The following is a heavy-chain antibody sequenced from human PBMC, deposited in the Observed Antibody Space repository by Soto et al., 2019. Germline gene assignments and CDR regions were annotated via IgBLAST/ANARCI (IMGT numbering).Heavy chain of an antibody. D-gene: IGHD3-10*01. J-gene: IGHJ6*02. Sequence: PGGSLRLSCAASGFTFSSYAMSWVRQAPGKGLEWVSAISGSGGSTYYADSVKGRFTISRDNSKNTLYLQMNSLRAEDTAVYYCAKGYYYGSLEYYYRMDVWGQGTTVTVSS. CDR3: AKGYYYGSLEYYYRMDV. CDR1: GFTFSSYA. CDR2: ISGSGGST. V-gene: IGHV3-23*01.